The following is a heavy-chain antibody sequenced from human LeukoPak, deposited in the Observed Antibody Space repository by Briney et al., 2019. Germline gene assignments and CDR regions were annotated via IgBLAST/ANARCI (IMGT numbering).Heavy chain of an antibody. V-gene: IGHV4-30-2*01. CDR1: GGSISSGGYS. D-gene: IGHD6-25*01. Sequence: PSETLSLTCAVSGGSISSGGYSWSWIRQPPGKGLEWIGYIYHSGSTYYNPSLKSRVTISVDRSKNQFSLKLSSVAAADTAVYYCARRDLNPAWYFDLWGRGTLVTVSS. CDR3: ARRDLNPAWYFDL. J-gene: IGHJ2*01. CDR2: IYHSGST.